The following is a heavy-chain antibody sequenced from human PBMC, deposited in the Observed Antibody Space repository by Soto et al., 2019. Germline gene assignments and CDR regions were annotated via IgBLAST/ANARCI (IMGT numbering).Heavy chain of an antibody. V-gene: IGHV1-18*04. J-gene: IGHJ6*02. Sequence: ASVKVSCKASGYTFTSYGISWVRQAPGQGLEWMGWISAYNGNTNYAQKLQGRVTMTTDTSTSTAYMELRSLRSDDTAVYYCARDPGLYDIWRGYPHNFGRDIWGQGTTVTVSS. CDR2: ISAYNGNT. D-gene: IGHD3-3*01. CDR1: GYTFTSYG. CDR3: ARDPGLYDIWRGYPHNFGRDI.